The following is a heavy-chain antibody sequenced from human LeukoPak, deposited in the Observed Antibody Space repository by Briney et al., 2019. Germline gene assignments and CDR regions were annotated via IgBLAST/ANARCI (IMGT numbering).Heavy chain of an antibody. D-gene: IGHD1-26*01. CDR1: GYTFTSYG. CDR3: ARGGWELLFHFDY. J-gene: IGHJ4*02. CDR2: INPSGGST. Sequence: ASVKVSCKASGYTFTSYGISWVRQAPGQGLEWMGIINPSGGSTSYAQKFQGRVTMTRDMSTSTVYMELSSLRSEDTAVYYCARGGWELLFHFDYWGQGTLVTVSS. V-gene: IGHV1-46*01.